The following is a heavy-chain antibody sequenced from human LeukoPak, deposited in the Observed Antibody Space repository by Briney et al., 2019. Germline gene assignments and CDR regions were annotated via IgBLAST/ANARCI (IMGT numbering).Heavy chain of an antibody. V-gene: IGHV4-38-2*02. CDR3: ARHLGGNSLAFDY. D-gene: IGHD4-23*01. J-gene: IGHJ4*02. Sequence: SETLSLTCTVSGYSISSGYYWGWIRQPPGKGLEWIGSIYYSGSTYYNPSLKSRVTISVDTSKNQFSLKLSSVTAADTAVYYCARHLGGNSLAFDYWGQGTLVTVSS. CDR1: GYSISSGYY. CDR2: IYYSGST.